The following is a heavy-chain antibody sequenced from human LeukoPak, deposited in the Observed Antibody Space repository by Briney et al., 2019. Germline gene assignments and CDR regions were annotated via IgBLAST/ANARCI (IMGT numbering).Heavy chain of an antibody. D-gene: IGHD5-12*01. CDR1: GGSFSGYY. CDR2: INHSGST. V-gene: IGHV4-34*01. J-gene: IGHJ4*02. CDR3: ARRSAVAMATGGYFDY. Sequence: SSETLSLTCAVYGGSFSGYYWSWIRQPPGKGLEWIGEINHSGSTNYNPSLKSRVTISVDTSKNQFSLKLSSVTAADTAVYYCARRSAVAMATGGYFDYWGQGTLVTVSS.